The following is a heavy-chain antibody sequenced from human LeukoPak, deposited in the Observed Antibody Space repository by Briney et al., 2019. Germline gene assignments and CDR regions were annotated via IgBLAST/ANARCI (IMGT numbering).Heavy chain of an antibody. CDR1: GFIFISYG. D-gene: IGHD4-17*01. CDR2: ISDDGRNK. V-gene: IGHV3-30*18. Sequence: PGGSLRLSCAASGFIFISYGMHWVRQAPGKGLEWVGVISDDGRNKKYADSVKGRFTISRDNSKDTLYLQMNSLRDEDTAVYYCAKRPSDYGDYVTYFDYWGQGTLVTASS. CDR3: AKRPSDYGDYVTYFDY. J-gene: IGHJ4*02.